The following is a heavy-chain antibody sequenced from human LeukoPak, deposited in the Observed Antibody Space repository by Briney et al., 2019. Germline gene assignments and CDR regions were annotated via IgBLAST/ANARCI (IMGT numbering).Heavy chain of an antibody. J-gene: IGHJ3*01. CDR1: VGSFSGHY. CDR2: INHSGNT. D-gene: IGHD3-16*01. V-gene: IGHV4-34*01. Sequence: SETLSLTCAVYVGSFSGHYWSWIRQPPGKGLEWISEINHSGNTHNNPSLKSRVTISVDTAKNQFSLRLSSVTAADTAVYFCARVLRGTSTESTDAFDVWGQGTMVTVSS. CDR3: ARVLRGTSTESTDAFDV.